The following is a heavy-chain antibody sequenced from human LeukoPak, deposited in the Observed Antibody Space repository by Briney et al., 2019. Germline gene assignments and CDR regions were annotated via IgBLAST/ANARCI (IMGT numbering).Heavy chain of an antibody. V-gene: IGHV4-39*01. D-gene: IGHD5-24*01. Sequence: RPSETLSLTCTVSGGSISSSYYYWGWIRQPPGKGLEWIGSIYYSGSTYYNPSLKSRVTISVDTSKNQFSLKLRSVTAADTAVYYCARRAGDGENYFDYWGQGTLVTVSS. CDR1: GGSISSSYYY. CDR2: IYYSGST. J-gene: IGHJ4*02. CDR3: ARRAGDGENYFDY.